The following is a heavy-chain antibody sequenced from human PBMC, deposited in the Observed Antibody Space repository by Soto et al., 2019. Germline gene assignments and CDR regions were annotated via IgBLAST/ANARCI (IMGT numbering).Heavy chain of an antibody. V-gene: IGHV1-46*01. J-gene: IGHJ4*02. CDR1: GYTFTSYY. Sequence: ASVKVSCKASGYTFTSYYMHWVRQAPGQGLEWMGIINPSGGSTSYAQKFQGRVTMTRDTSTSTVYMELSSLRSEDTAVYYCARRGKRAARTPTLNYYFDYWGQGTLVTVSS. CDR2: INPSGGST. D-gene: IGHD6-13*01. CDR3: ARRGKRAARTPTLNYYFDY.